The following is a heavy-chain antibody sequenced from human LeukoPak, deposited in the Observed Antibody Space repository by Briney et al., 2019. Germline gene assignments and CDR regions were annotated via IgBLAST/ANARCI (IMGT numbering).Heavy chain of an antibody. V-gene: IGHV3-48*03. Sequence: QPGGSLRLSCAASGFTFSSYEMNWVRQAPGKELEWVSYISSSGGTIYYADSVKGRFTISRGNAKNSLYLQMNSLRAGDTAVYYCARDESGYSGYVRFDPWGQGTLVTVSS. CDR2: ISSSGGTI. J-gene: IGHJ5*02. D-gene: IGHD5-12*01. CDR1: GFTFSSYE. CDR3: ARDESGYSGYVRFDP.